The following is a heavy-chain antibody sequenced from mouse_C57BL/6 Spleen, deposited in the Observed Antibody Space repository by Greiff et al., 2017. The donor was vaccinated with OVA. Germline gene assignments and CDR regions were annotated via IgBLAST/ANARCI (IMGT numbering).Heavy chain of an antibody. J-gene: IGHJ2*01. CDR3: ARSGPGDYFDY. CDR1: GYTFTDYY. V-gene: IGHV1-26*01. CDR2: INPNNGGT. Sequence: VQLQQSGPELVKPGASVKISCKASGYTFTDYYMNWVKQSHGKSLEWIGDINPNNGGTSYNQKFKGKATLTVAKSSSTAYMELRSLTSEDSAVYYCARSGPGDYFDYWGQGTTLTVSS. D-gene: IGHD3-2*02.